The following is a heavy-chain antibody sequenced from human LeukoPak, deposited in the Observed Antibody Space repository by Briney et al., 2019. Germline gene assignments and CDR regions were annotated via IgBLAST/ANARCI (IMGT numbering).Heavy chain of an antibody. D-gene: IGHD3-22*01. Sequence: ASVKVSCKSSGYTFTGYYMHWVRQAPGQGLEWMGIINPSCGSTSYAQKFQGRVTMTRDMSTSTVYMELSSLRSEDTAVYYCARGGEAYYDSSGYYPDFDYWGQGTLVTVSS. CDR1: GYTFTGYY. CDR2: INPSCGST. J-gene: IGHJ4*02. V-gene: IGHV1-46*01. CDR3: ARGGEAYYDSSGYYPDFDY.